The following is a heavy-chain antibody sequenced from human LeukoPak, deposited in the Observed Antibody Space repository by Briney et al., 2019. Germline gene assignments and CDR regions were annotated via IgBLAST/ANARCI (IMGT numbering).Heavy chain of an antibody. CDR2: IIPVFGTA. CDR3: ARDRGSVSSYYGMDV. Sequence: SVKVSCKASGGTFSSYAISWVRQAPGQGLEWMGGIIPVFGTANYAQKFQGRVTITADESTSTAYMELSSLRSEDTAVYYCARDRGSVSSYYGMDVWGQGTTVTVSS. J-gene: IGHJ6*02. CDR1: GGTFSSYA. V-gene: IGHV1-69*13. D-gene: IGHD2-2*01.